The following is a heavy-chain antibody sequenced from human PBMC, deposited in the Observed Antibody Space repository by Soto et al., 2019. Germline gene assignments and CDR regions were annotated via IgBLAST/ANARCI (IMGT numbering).Heavy chain of an antibody. CDR2: IIPIVGIA. V-gene: IGHV1-69*02. J-gene: IGHJ4*02. D-gene: IGHD1-26*01. Sequence: QVQLVQSGAEVKKPGSSVKVSCKASGGTFSSYTISWVRQAPGQGLEWMGRIIPIVGIANYAQKFQGRVTLTADKSTSTAYMELSSLRSEDTAVYYCASIVGTTRDYWGQGTLVTVSS. CDR3: ASIVGTTRDY. CDR1: GGTFSSYT.